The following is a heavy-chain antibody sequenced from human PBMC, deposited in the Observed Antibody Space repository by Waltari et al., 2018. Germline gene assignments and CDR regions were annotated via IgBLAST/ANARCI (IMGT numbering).Heavy chain of an antibody. CDR2: ITTDGSTT. D-gene: IGHD3-16*01. CDR3: ARDDVDSSAFGGF. J-gene: IGHJ4*02. Sequence: EVQLVESGGGLVQPGGSLRLSCAASGFSFRSFWMHWVRQVPGQGLVGVSCITTDGSTTYYADSVKGRFTISRDDAKNTLYLQMNDLGVDDTAVYFCARDDVDSSAFGGFWGQGTQVTVSS. CDR1: GFSFRSFW. V-gene: IGHV3-74*01.